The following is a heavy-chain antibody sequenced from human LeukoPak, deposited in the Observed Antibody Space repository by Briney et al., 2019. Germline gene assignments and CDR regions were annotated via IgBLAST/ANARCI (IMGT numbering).Heavy chain of an antibody. J-gene: IGHJ4*02. CDR2: MNPTGATT. Sequence: ASVKVSCTGSVYTFPRYDINWVRQATGQELAWVGWMNPTGATTGYAQKFQGSLTMTSNTTITTAHMELSSLRSEDAAVYYCARGRLLDQVRRSSGFDYWGQGTLVTVSS. V-gene: IGHV1-8*01. CDR3: ARGRLLDQVRRSSGFDY. CDR1: VYTFPRYD. D-gene: IGHD3-22*01.